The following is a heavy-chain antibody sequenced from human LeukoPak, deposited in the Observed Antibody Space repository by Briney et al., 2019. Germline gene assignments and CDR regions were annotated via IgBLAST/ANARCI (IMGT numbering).Heavy chain of an antibody. CDR1: GLTFSNYW. J-gene: IGHJ4*02. Sequence: GGSLRLSCVVSGLTFSNYWMIWVRQAPGKGLESVANVNEDGSAKYYLDSVKGRFTISRDNARNSLYLEMNSLRAEDTAVYYCARDYWRSIDHWGQGTLVTVSS. CDR2: VNEDGSAK. V-gene: IGHV3-7*01. D-gene: IGHD1-1*01. CDR3: ARDYWRSIDH.